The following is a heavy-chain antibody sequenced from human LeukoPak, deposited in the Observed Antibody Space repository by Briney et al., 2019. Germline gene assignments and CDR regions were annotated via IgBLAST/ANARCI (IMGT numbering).Heavy chain of an antibody. CDR1: GFTFSSYD. D-gene: IGHD3-22*01. CDR2: FSGSGDRT. V-gene: IGHV3-23*01. CDR3: VKYYYDRSGLYSFYYGLDV. J-gene: IGHJ6*02. Sequence: GGSLRLSCAASGFTFSSYDMSWVRQAPGKGLEWVSGFSGSGDRTYYADSVRGRFTISRDNTKNTLYLQMNSLRAEDTAVYYCVKYYYDRSGLYSFYYGLDVWGQGTTVTVSS.